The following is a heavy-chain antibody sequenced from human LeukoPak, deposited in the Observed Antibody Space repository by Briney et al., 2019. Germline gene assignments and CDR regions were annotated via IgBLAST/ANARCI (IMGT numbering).Heavy chain of an antibody. CDR1: GFTFSSYS. V-gene: IGHV3-21*01. J-gene: IGHJ4*02. Sequence: GGSLRLSCAASGFTFSSYSMNWVRQAPGKGLEWASSISSSSSYIYYADSVKGRFTISRDNAKNSLYLQMNSLRAEDTAVYYCASDGGNGGGRWGQGTLVTVSS. CDR2: ISSSSSYI. D-gene: IGHD4-23*01. CDR3: ASDGGNGGGR.